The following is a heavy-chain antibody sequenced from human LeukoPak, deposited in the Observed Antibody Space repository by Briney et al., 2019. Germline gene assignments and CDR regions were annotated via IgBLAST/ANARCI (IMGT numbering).Heavy chain of an antibody. J-gene: IGHJ3*02. CDR1: DGSISSGGFS. D-gene: IGHD3-3*01. V-gene: IGHV4-31*03. CDR3: ARSGYYAFDI. CDR2: IYDNGRT. Sequence: PSETLSLTCTVSDGSISSGGFSWSWVRQHPGKGLEWIGYIYDNGRTKYNSSLKSRLTISVDPSNNQFSLKLTSVTAAHTAVYYCARSGYYAFDIWGQGTMVTVSS.